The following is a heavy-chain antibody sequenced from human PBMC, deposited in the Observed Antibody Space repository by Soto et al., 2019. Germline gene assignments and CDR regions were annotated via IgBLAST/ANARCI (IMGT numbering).Heavy chain of an antibody. J-gene: IGHJ6*03. CDR2: ISGSGGKT. Sequence: EVQLLESGGGFVPPGGSLRLSCAASGFIFSDYAMTWVRQAPGKGLEWVSAISGSGGKTYYADSVKGRFTISRDSSQNMMSPQMSGLRAEDTAIYYCVKGMNYYYYYMDVWGNGTTVTVSS. CDR1: GFIFSDYA. V-gene: IGHV3-23*01. CDR3: VKGMNYYYYYMDV.